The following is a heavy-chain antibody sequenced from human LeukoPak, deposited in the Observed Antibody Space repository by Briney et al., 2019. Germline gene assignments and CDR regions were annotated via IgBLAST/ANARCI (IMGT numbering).Heavy chain of an antibody. Sequence: SETLSLTCTVSGGSIMSYYWSWIRQPPGKGLEWIGYFYYSGSTNYNPSLKSRVTLSVDTSKNQFSLNLRSVTAADTAVYYCARGGSLVGTTPHDTFDIWGQGTMVTVSS. CDR3: ARGGSLVGTTPHDTFDI. CDR1: GGSIMSYY. D-gene: IGHD1-26*01. V-gene: IGHV4-59*01. J-gene: IGHJ3*02. CDR2: FYYSGST.